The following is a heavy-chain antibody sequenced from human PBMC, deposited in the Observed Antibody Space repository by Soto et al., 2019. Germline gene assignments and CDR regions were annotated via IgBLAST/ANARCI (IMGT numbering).Heavy chain of an antibody. J-gene: IGHJ6*02. Sequence: PSETLSLTCTVSGGSISSGGYFWSWIRQHPGKGLERIGDIYYSGSTYYNPSLKSRVTISVDTSKNQFSLKLSSVTAADTAVYYCARVMGNVEMQTYYYYYYGMDVWGQGTTVTVSS. CDR1: GGSISSGGYF. CDR3: ARVMGNVEMQTYYYYYYGMDV. D-gene: IGHD2-8*01. V-gene: IGHV4-31*03. CDR2: IYYSGST.